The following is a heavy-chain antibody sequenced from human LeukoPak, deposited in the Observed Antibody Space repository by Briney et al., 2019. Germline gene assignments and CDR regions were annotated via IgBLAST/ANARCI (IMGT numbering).Heavy chain of an antibody. D-gene: IGHD1-26*01. J-gene: IGHJ4*02. CDR1: GFTLNNA. CDR2: ISGSGAST. V-gene: IGHV3-23*01. Sequence: GGSLRLSCAASGFTLNNAMSWVRQAPGKGLEWISGISGSGASTYYADSVTGRFTISRDNSRNTLYLQMNSLRGDDTAVYYCAKDVGKWESLHFFDYWGQGTLVTVSS. CDR3: AKDVGKWESLHFFDY.